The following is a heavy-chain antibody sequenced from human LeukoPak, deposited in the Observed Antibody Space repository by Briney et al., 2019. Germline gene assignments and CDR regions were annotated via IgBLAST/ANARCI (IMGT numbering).Heavy chain of an antibody. V-gene: IGHV4-61*02. CDR2: IYTSGST. CDR1: GGSISSGSYY. Sequence: PSQTLSLTCTVSGGSISSGSYYWSWIRQPAGKGLEWIGRIYTSGSTNYNPSLKSRVTISVDTSKNQFSLKLSSVTAADTAVYYCARGNYCSSTSCYFYYYYYMDVWGKGTTVTVSS. D-gene: IGHD2-2*01. J-gene: IGHJ6*03. CDR3: ARGNYCSSTSCYFYYYYYMDV.